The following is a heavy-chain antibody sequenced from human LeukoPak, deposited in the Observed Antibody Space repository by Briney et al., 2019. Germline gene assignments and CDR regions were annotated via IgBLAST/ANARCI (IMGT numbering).Heavy chain of an antibody. Sequence: GASVKVSCKASGYTFTGYYMHWVRQAPGQGLEWMGWINPNSGGTNYAQKFQGRVTITRDTSISTAYMELSRLRSDDTAVYYCARIRTYSSSAYDAFDIWGQGTMVTVSS. D-gene: IGHD6-6*01. CDR1: GYTFTGYY. V-gene: IGHV1-2*02. CDR3: ARIRTYSSSAYDAFDI. J-gene: IGHJ3*02. CDR2: INPNSGGT.